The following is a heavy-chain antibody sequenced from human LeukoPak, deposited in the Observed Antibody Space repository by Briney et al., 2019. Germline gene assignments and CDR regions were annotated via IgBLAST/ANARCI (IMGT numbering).Heavy chain of an antibody. CDR2: INHSGST. D-gene: IGHD2-2*02. J-gene: IGHJ4*02. V-gene: IGHV4-34*01. CDR1: GGSFSGYY. CDR3: ARGYGCCSSTSCYTWAFDY. Sequence: PSETLSLTCAVYGGSFSGYYWSWIRQPPGKGLEWIGEINHSGSTNYNPSLKSRVTISVDTSKNQFSLKLSSVTAADTAVYYCARGYGCCSSTSCYTWAFDYWGQGTLVTVSS.